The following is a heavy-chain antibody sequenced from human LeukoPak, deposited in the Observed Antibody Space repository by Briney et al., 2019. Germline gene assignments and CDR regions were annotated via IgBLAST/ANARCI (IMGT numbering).Heavy chain of an antibody. Sequence: GGSLRLSCAASGFTFSSYAMHWVRQAPGKGLEYVSAISSNGGSTYYANSVKGRFTISRDNSKNTLYLQMVSLRAEDMAVYYCARVGDCSSTSCYYYYMDVWGKGTTVTVSS. CDR2: ISSNGGST. CDR1: GFTFSSYA. J-gene: IGHJ6*03. D-gene: IGHD2-2*01. V-gene: IGHV3-64*01. CDR3: ARVGDCSSTSCYYYYMDV.